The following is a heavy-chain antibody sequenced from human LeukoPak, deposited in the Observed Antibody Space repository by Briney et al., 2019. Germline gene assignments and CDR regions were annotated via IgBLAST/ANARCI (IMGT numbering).Heavy chain of an antibody. CDR2: IGGSGITT. D-gene: IGHD6-13*01. CDR3: ARGASSWEYTTFDI. CDR1: GFIFNNYA. J-gene: IGHJ3*02. Sequence: GGSLRLSCAASGFIFNNYAMHWVRQVPGKGLEWVPTIGGSGITTFYADSVKGRFTISRDNSKNAVFLQVNSLRAEDMAIYYCARGASSWEYTTFDIWGQGTIVTVSS. V-gene: IGHV3-23*01.